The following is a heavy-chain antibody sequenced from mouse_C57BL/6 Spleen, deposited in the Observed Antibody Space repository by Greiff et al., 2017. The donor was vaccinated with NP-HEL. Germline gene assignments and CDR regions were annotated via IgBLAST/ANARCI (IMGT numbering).Heavy chain of an antibody. CDR2: INPNNGGT. CDR1: GYTFTDYY. J-gene: IGHJ2*01. V-gene: IGHV1-26*01. CDR3: ARAYYYGSSYGDY. Sequence: EVQLQQSGPELVKPGASVKISCKASGYTFTDYYMNWVKQSHGKSLEWIGDINPNNGGTSYNQKFKGKATLTVDKSSSTAYMELRSLTSEDSAVYDCARAYYYGSSYGDYWGQGTTLTVSS. D-gene: IGHD1-1*01.